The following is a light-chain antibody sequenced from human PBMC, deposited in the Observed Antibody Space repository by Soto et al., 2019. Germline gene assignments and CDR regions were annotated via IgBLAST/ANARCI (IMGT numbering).Light chain of an antibody. CDR1: RSVRSNY. CDR3: QHYGSSAYT. CDR2: GAS. V-gene: IGKV3-20*01. J-gene: IGKJ2*01. Sequence: EFVLTQSPGTLSLSPGERATLSCRASRSVRSNYLAWYQQKPGQSPRLLIYGASNGATGIPDRFSGSGSGTDFTLTISRLEPEDFAVFYCQHYGSSAYTFGQGTTLEIK.